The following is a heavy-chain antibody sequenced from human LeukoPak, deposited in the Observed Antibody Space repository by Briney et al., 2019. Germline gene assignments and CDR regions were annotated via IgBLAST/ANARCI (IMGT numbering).Heavy chain of an antibody. CDR1: GGSISSGDYY. CDR3: AREPSSGNSLP. D-gene: IGHD3-10*01. CDR2: IYYSGST. V-gene: IGHV4-30-4*08. Sequence: SETLSLTCTVSGGSISSGDYYWSWIRQPPGKGLEWIGYIYYSGSTYYNPSPKSRVTISVDTSKNQFSLKLSSVTAADTAVYYCAREPSSGNSLPWGQGTLVTVSS. J-gene: IGHJ5*02.